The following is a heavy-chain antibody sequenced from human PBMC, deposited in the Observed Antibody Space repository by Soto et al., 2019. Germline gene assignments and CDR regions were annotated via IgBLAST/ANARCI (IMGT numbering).Heavy chain of an antibody. CDR2: ITPLSGTT. V-gene: IGHV1-69*01. CDR3: VRGPDYGDNGGWFDP. Sequence: HGQLVQSGAEVKKPGSSVKVSCKASGGTFSSYVIDWVRQAPGQGLEWMGGITPLSGTTNYAQKFQGRVAITADAYTSTAYMELSSLRSEDTAIYYCVRGPDYGDNGGWFDPWGQGTLVTVAS. J-gene: IGHJ5*02. D-gene: IGHD4-17*01. CDR1: GGTFSSYV.